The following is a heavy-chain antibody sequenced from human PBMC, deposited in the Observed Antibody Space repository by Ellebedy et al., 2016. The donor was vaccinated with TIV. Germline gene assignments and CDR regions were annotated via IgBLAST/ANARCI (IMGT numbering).Heavy chain of an antibody. D-gene: IGHD2-21*02. CDR2: IVVGSGNT. V-gene: IGHV1-58*02. Sequence: AASVKVSCKASGFTFTSSAMQWVRQARGQRLEWIGWIVVGSGNTNYAQKFQERVTITRDMSTSTAYMELSSLRSEDTAVYYWASWSGDWNGPFDYWGPGTQVTVST. CDR1: GFTFTSSA. J-gene: IGHJ4*02. CDR3: ASWSGDWNGPFDY.